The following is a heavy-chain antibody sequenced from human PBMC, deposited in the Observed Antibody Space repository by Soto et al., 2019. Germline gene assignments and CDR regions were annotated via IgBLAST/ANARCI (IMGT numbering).Heavy chain of an antibody. V-gene: IGHV3-30*03. CDR3: ARDRRQQLVPLDY. Sequence: GGSLRLSCAASGFTFSSYGMHWVRQAPGKGLEWVSAISYDGSHKYYADSVKGRFTISRDNSKNTLYLQMNSLRPEDRAVYYCARDRRQQLVPLDYWGQGTLVTVSS. CDR1: GFTFSSYG. CDR2: ISYDGSHK. D-gene: IGHD6-13*01. J-gene: IGHJ4*02.